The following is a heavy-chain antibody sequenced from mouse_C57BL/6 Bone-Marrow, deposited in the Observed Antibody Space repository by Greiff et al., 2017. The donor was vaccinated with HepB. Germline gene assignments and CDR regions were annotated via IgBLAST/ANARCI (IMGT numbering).Heavy chain of an antibody. J-gene: IGHJ3*01. V-gene: IGHV5-6*01. CDR3: ASRLHGAWFAY. D-gene: IGHD2-4*01. CDR1: GFTFSSYG. Sequence: EVKVVESGGDLVKPGGSLKLSCAASGFTFSSYGMSWVRQTPDKRLEWVATISSGGSYTYYPDSVKGRFTISRDNAKNTLYLQMSSLKSEDTAMYYCASRLHGAWFAYWGQGTLVTVSA. CDR2: ISSGGSYT.